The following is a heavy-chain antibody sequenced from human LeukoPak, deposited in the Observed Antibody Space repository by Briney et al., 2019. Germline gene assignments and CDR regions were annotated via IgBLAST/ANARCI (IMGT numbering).Heavy chain of an antibody. D-gene: IGHD5-18*01. CDR1: GGAFSSYA. J-gene: IGHJ4*02. CDR3: ARDPPFGYRTPHFDY. V-gene: IGHV1-69*06. Sequence: ASVKVSCKASGGAFSSYAISWVRQAPGQGLEWMGGIIPIFGTANYAQKFQGRVTITADKSTSTAYMELSSLRSEDTAVYYCARDPPFGYRTPHFDYRGQGTLVTVSS. CDR2: IIPIFGTA.